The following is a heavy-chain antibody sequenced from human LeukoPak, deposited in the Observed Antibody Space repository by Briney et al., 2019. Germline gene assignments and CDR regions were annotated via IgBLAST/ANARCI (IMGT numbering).Heavy chain of an antibody. CDR3: ARDIATVVHQD. V-gene: IGHV1-18*01. Sequence: GASVKVSCKASGYTFTNYGITWVRQASGQGLEWMGWISAYSGNTNYVQKFQGRVTMATDASTSTAYMGLRSLRSDDTAIYYCARDIATVVHQDWGQGTLVTVSS. CDR1: GYTFTNYG. CDR2: ISAYSGNT. J-gene: IGHJ4*02. D-gene: IGHD2-2*01.